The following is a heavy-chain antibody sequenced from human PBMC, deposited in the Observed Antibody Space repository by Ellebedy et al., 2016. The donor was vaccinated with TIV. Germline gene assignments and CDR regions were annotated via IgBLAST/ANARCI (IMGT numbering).Heavy chain of an antibody. CDR2: IYPGDSDT. D-gene: IGHD3-16*01. V-gene: IGHV5-51*01. Sequence: PGGSLRLSCKASGYSFPHYWIGWVRQMPGKGLEWMGIIYPGDSDTKYSPSFRGHVTISADKSIETAYLQWSSLRASDTAVYYCVKHLGSYDACLIDPWGQGTLVTVSS. CDR1: GYSFPHYW. J-gene: IGHJ5*02. CDR3: VKHLGSYDACLIDP.